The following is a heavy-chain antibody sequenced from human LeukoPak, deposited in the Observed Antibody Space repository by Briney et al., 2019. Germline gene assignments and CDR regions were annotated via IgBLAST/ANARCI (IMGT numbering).Heavy chain of an antibody. J-gene: IGHJ4*02. V-gene: IGHV3-64D*09. Sequence: PGWSLTLSCSASGFTFTTYAMNWVRPAPRNELRFVSSISSNGGTKYHAASVKGRFTISRDNSKNTLYLQMSSLRAEDTAVYYCVKGSESYCDSKSDYWGQGTLVTVSS. CDR3: VKGSESYCDSKSDY. CDR1: GFTFTTYA. CDR2: ISSNGGTK. D-gene: IGHD3-22*01.